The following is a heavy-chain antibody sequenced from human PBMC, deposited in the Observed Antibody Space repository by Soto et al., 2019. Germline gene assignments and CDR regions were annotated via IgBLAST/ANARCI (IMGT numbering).Heavy chain of an antibody. CDR2: IYPGDSDT. CDR3: ARLLAYDDILIGYGDGGFDP. V-gene: IGHV5-51*01. J-gene: IGHJ5*02. D-gene: IGHD3-9*01. Sequence: GESLKISCKGSGYSFTSYWIGWVRQMPGKGLEWMGIIYPGDSDTRYSPSFQGQVTISADKSISTAYLQWSSLKASDTAMYYCARLLAYDDILIGYGDGGFDPWGQGTLVTVSS. CDR1: GYSFTSYW.